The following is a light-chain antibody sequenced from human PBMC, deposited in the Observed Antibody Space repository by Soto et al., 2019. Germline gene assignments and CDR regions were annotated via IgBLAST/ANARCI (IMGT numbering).Light chain of an antibody. CDR3: QQYGSSSYT. CDR1: QSVSANY. Sequence: EIVLTQSPDTLALSPGDRATLSSRASQSVSANYVAWYQQKPGQAPRLLIYAASSRATGIPDRFSGSGSGTDFILTISRLEPEDFVVYYCQQYGSSSYTFGQGTKLEIK. J-gene: IGKJ2*01. CDR2: AAS. V-gene: IGKV3-20*01.